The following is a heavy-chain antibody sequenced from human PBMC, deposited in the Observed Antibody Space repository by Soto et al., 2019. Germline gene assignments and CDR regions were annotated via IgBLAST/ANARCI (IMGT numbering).Heavy chain of an antibody. CDR1: GFIFADSA. J-gene: IGHJ3*01. CDR2: IRGKADSYTT. D-gene: IGHD6-13*01. Sequence: PGGSLRRSGAAAGFIFADSAFHWVRQASGKGVEWVGRIRGKADSYTTSYAASVKRRFIISRDDSDNTAYLQMHNLKTEATALYYCNRDAETAATHDDFDV. CDR3: NRDAETAATHDDFDV. V-gene: IGHV3-73*01.